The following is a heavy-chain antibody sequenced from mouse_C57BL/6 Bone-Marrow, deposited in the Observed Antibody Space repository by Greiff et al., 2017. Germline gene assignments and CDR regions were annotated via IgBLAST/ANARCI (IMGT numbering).Heavy chain of an antibody. D-gene: IGHD3-2*02. CDR3: ARDPYRPFAY. CDR1: GYAFTNYL. J-gene: IGHJ3*01. CDR2: INPGSGGT. V-gene: IGHV1-54*01. Sequence: VMLVESGAELVRPGTSVKVSCKASGYAFTNYLIEWVKQRPGQGLEWIGVINPGSGGTNYNEKFKGKATLTADKSSSTAYMQLSSLTSEDSAVYFCARDPYRPFAYWGQGTLVTVSA.